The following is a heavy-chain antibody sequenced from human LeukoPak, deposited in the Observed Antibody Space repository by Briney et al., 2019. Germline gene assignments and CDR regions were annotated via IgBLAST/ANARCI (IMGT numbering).Heavy chain of an antibody. J-gene: IGHJ4*01. V-gene: IGHV1-8*01. Sequence: ASVKVSCKASGYTFTSYDINWVRQATGQGLEWMAWMNPNRGNTGYAQKFQGRVTMTRNTSISTAYMELSSLRLEITVVYCSTIGVEVGSGSSYHDYWGQETLVTVSS. CDR3: TIGVEVGSGSSYHDY. CDR2: MNPNRGNT. D-gene: IGHD3-10*01. CDR1: GYTFTSYD.